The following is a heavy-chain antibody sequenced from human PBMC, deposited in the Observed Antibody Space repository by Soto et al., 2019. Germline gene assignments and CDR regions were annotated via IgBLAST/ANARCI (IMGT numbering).Heavy chain of an antibody. D-gene: IGHD1-1*01. CDR1: GYAFTTYG. V-gene: IGHV1-18*01. CDR2: ISAPNGNT. CDR3: ARGRYGDY. J-gene: IGHJ4*02. Sequence: QVHLVQSGAEVKKPGASVKVSCQGSGYAFTTYGITWVRQAPGQGLEWMGWISAPNGNTNYAQTLQGRVTVTRDTSTSTAYMELRTLRYDDTAVYYCARGRYGDYWGQGALVTVSS.